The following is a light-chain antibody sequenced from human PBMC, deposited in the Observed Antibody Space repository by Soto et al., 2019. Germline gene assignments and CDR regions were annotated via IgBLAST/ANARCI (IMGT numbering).Light chain of an antibody. CDR2: EVS. Sequence: QSALTQPPSASGTPGQSVTISCSGTCSDVGGCNYVSWYQQHPGKAPKLMIYEVSKRPSGVPDRSSGSRSGNTASLTVSGLQAEDEADYYCISYAGSDNFVFGTGTKVTVL. V-gene: IGLV2-8*01. J-gene: IGLJ1*01. CDR3: ISYAGSDNFV. CDR1: CSDVGGCNY.